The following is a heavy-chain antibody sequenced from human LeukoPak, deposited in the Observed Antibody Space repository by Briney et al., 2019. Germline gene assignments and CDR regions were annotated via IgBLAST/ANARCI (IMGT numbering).Heavy chain of an antibody. CDR1: GGSISSSNW. Sequence: NASETLSLTCAVSGGSISSSNWWSWVRQPPGKGLEWIGEIYHSGSTNYNPSLKSRVTISVDKSKNQFSLKLSSVTAADTAVYYCARHGQQHLSPFDYWGQGSLVTVSS. V-gene: IGHV4-4*02. D-gene: IGHD6-13*01. J-gene: IGHJ4*02. CDR2: IYHSGST. CDR3: ARHGQQHLSPFDY.